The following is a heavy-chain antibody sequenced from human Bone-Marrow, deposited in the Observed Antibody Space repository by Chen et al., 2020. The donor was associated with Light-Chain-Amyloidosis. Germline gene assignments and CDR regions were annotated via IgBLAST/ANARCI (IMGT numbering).Heavy chain of an antibody. D-gene: IGHD5-12*01. V-gene: IGHV3-74*01. CDR1: GVTFRPSW. J-gene: IGHJ4*02. CDR3: SREFTGYDDY. Sequence: DVPLLESGEGLVHPGGSLRLSSTASGVTFRPSWMHWVRQAPGKGLVWVSRINPDGTRVDYADSVRGRFTISRDDAKSTVYLQMNSLRAEDTAVYYCSREFTGYDDYWGQGTLVTVSS. CDR2: INPDGTRV.